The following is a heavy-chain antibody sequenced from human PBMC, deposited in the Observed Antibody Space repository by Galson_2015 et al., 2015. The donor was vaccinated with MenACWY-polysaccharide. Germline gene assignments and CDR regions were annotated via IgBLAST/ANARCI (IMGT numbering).Heavy chain of an antibody. J-gene: IGHJ4*02. Sequence: SLRLSCAASGFTFSSYWMHWVRQAPGKELGWVSHINSAGSSTYADSVKGRFSISRDNAKNTLYLQMNSLRAEDTAVYYCATDKGHALDYWGQGTLVTVSS. CDR2: INSAGSST. V-gene: IGHV3-74*01. CDR1: GFTFSSYW. CDR3: ATDKGHALDY.